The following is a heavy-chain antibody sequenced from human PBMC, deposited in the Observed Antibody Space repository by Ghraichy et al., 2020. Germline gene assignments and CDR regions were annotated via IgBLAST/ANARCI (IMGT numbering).Heavy chain of an antibody. V-gene: IGHV4-59*06. J-gene: IGHJ3*02. CDR3: ATSRSYYYDSSGYPRDDAFDI. D-gene: IGHD3-22*01. CDR1: GGSISSYY. CDR2: IYYSGST. Sequence: SETLSLTCTVSGGSISSYYWSWIRQPPGKGLEWIGYIYYSGSTYYNPSLKSRVTISVDTSKNQFSLKLSSVTAADTAVYYCATSRSYYYDSSGYPRDDAFDIWGQGTMVTVSS.